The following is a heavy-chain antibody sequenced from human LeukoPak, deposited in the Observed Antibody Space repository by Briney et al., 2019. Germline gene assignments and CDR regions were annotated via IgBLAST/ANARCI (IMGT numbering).Heavy chain of an antibody. Sequence: GGSLRLSCAASGFTFSDYYMSWIRQAPGKGLEWISYISSSGSTMYYADSVKGRFTISRDNAKNSLYLQMNSLRAEDTAVYYCARGGYYGSGSYFRVDYWGQGTLVPVSS. J-gene: IGHJ4*02. D-gene: IGHD3-10*01. CDR2: ISSSGSTM. V-gene: IGHV3-11*04. CDR1: GFTFSDYY. CDR3: ARGGYYGSGSYFRVDY.